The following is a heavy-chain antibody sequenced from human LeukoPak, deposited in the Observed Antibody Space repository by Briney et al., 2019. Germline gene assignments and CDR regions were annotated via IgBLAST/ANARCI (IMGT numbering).Heavy chain of an antibody. CDR3: ARGEGVLRYFDWLLPQLIHY. V-gene: IGHV1-2*02. Sequence: ASVKVSCKASGYTFTGYYMHSVRQAPGQGLEWMGWINPNSGGTSYAQKFQGRVTMTRDTSISTAYMELSRLRSDDTAVYYCARGEGVLRYFDWLLPQLIHYWGQGTLVTVSS. J-gene: IGHJ4*02. CDR2: INPNSGGT. D-gene: IGHD3-9*01. CDR1: GYTFTGYY.